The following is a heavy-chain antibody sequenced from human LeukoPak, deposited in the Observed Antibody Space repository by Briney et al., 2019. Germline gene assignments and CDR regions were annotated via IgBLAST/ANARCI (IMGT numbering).Heavy chain of an antibody. V-gene: IGHV3-23*01. CDR1: GFTFSSYA. Sequence: GGPLRLSCAASGFTFSSYAMSWVRQAPGKGLEWVSAISGSGGSTYYADSVKGRFTISRDNSKNTLYPQMNSLRAEDTAVYYCAKGMGLRSFDYWGQGTLVTVSS. CDR2: ISGSGGST. CDR3: AKGMGLRSFDY. D-gene: IGHD4-17*01. J-gene: IGHJ4*02.